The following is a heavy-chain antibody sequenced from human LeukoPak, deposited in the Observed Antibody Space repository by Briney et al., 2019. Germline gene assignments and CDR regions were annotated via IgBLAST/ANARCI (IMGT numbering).Heavy chain of an antibody. J-gene: IGHJ4*02. D-gene: IGHD6-6*01. CDR3: AKETSSSFDY. V-gene: IGHV3-23*01. Sequence: GGSLRLSCAASGFTFSSYAMNWGRQAPGKGLEWVSGISNSGGSTYYADSVKGRFTISRDNSKNTLYLQMNSLSAEDTAVYYCAKETSSSFDYWGQGTLVTVSS. CDR2: ISNSGGST. CDR1: GFTFSSYA.